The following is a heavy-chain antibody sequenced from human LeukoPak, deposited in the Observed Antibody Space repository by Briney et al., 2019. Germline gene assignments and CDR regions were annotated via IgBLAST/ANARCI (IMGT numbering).Heavy chain of an antibody. CDR1: GDSISNNNYY. Sequence: PSETLSLTCTVSGDSISNNNYYWGWIRQPPGKGLEWIGNIYYNGRTYYSPSLKSRGTISVDTSKNQFSLKLSSVTAADTAVYYCARELGETVVGGFDYWGQGTLVTVSS. CDR3: ARELGETVVGGFDY. D-gene: IGHD4-23*01. V-gene: IGHV4-39*07. CDR2: IYYNGRT. J-gene: IGHJ4*02.